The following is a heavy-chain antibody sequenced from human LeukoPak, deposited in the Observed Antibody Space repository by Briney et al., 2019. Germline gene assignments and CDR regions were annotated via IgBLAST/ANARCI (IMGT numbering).Heavy chain of an antibody. V-gene: IGHV3-21*03. J-gene: IGHJ4*02. CDR1: GFTFDDYG. CDR2: IFSSSTYI. D-gene: IGHD2/OR15-2a*01. CDR3: ARDFYDGFALDY. Sequence: KPGGSLRLSCAASGFTFDDYGMSWVRQAPGKGLEWVSFIFSSSTYIYYTDSVKGRFTISRDNARNSLYLQMDNLRAEDTGVYYCARDFYDGFALDYWGQGTLVTVSS.